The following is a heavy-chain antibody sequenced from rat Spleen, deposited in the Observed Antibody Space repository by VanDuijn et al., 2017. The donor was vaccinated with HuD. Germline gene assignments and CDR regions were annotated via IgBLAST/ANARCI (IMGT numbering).Heavy chain of an antibody. Sequence: EVQLVESGGGLVQPGRSLKLSCAASGFTFSNYYMAWVRQAPTKGLEWVASITNSGGSTYYRDSVKGRFTISRDNAKSTLYLQMDSLRSDDTATYYCTREGNYWGQGVMVTVSS. CDR1: GFTFSNYY. J-gene: IGHJ2*01. CDR2: ITNSGGST. CDR3: TREGNY. V-gene: IGHV5S23*01.